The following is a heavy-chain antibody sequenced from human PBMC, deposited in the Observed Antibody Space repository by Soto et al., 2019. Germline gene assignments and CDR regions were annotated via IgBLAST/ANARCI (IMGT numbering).Heavy chain of an antibody. CDR2: IVVGSGNT. Sequence: SVKVSCKASGFTFPSSAVQWVRQARGLRLEWIGWIVVGSGNTNSAQKFQERVTFTRDMSTSTVYMELSSLKFEDTAVYYCAADDMTTFIWGQGTLVAVSS. CDR1: GFTFPSSA. V-gene: IGHV1-58*01. D-gene: IGHD1-1*01. CDR3: AADDMTTFI. J-gene: IGHJ4*02.